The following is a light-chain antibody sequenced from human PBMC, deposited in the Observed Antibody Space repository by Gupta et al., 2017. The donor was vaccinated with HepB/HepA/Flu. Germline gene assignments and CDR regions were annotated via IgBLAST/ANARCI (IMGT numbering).Light chain of an antibody. CDR3: QQSSNFPLT. CDR2: GAS. V-gene: IGKV1D-12*01. J-gene: IGKJ5*01. Sequence: DTQMTQSPFSVSASVRDRVTITCRASQDISTWLAWYQQKPGKAPKLLIYGASSLQSGVPSRFSGSGSGTDFTLTISSLQPEDFATYYCQQSSNFPLTFGQGTRLEIK. CDR1: QDISTW.